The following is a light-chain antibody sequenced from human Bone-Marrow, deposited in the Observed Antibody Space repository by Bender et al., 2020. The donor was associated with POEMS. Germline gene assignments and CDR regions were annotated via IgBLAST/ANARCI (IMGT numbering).Light chain of an antibody. CDR1: TGAVTRAYY. CDR2: DTD. V-gene: IGLV7-43*01. CDR3: LLYYGGSQV. Sequence: QTVVTQEPSLTVSPGGTVTLTCASSTGAVTRAYYPNWVQQKPGQAPKSLIHDTDKKPPWTPARFSGSLLGGNAALTLSGVLPEDDAEYYCLLYYGGSQVFGGGTKLTVL. J-gene: IGLJ2*01.